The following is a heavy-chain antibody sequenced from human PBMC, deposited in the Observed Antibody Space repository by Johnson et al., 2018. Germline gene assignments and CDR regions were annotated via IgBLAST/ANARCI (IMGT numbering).Heavy chain of an antibody. CDR3: ARSGGFNAASDV. CDR2: IYPGNSDT. CDR1: GYSFSNNW. V-gene: IGHV5-51*01. D-gene: IGHD2-15*01. Sequence: VQLQESGAEVKKPGESLKISCKGSGYSFSNNWIGWVRQMPGKGLEWMGIIYPGNSDTRYSPPFQGQVTMSADKSISTAYLQWSSPKASDTAMYYCARSGGFNAASDVWGQGTLVTVSA. J-gene: IGHJ3*01.